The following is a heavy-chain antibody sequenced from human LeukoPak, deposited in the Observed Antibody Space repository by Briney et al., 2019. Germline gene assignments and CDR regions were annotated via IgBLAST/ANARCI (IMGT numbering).Heavy chain of an antibody. J-gene: IGHJ3*02. CDR3: ARRGRVGATRNAFDI. CDR1: GYTFTSYG. D-gene: IGHD1-26*01. Sequence: ASVKVSCKASGYTFTSYGISWVRQAPGQGLEWMGWISAYNGNTNYAQKLQGRVTMTTDTFTSTAYMELRSLRSDDTAVYYCARRGRVGATRNAFDIWGQGTMVTVSS. CDR2: ISAYNGNT. V-gene: IGHV1-18*01.